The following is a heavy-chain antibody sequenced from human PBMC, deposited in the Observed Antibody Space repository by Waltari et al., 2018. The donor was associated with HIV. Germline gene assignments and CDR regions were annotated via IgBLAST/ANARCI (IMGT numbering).Heavy chain of an antibody. V-gene: IGHV3-23*04. CDR1: GFTFSSYA. CDR2: ISGSGSTT. J-gene: IGHJ4*02. D-gene: IGHD3-10*01. CDR3: AKTDYGKISGDFDS. Sequence: EVPLVESGGGLVQTGGSLRLSCAASGFTFSSYAMSWVRQAPGKGLEWVSGISGSGSTTDYADSVKGRFTISRDNSKNTVDLQRNSLRAEDTALYYCAKTDYGKISGDFDSWGRGTLVTVSS.